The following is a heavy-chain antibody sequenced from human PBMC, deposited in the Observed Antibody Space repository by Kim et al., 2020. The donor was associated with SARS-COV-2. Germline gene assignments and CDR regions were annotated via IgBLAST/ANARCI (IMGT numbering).Heavy chain of an antibody. D-gene: IGHD6-13*01. V-gene: IGHV3-21*01. J-gene: IGHJ3*02. CDR3: ARGGEQQLVLEAFDI. Sequence: DSVKGRFTSSRDNAKNALYQQMNSLRAEDTAVYYCARGGEQQLVLEAFDIWGQGTMVTVSS.